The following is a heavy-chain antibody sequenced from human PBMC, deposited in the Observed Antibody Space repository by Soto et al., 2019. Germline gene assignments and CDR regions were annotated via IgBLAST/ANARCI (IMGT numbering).Heavy chain of an antibody. Sequence: PSETLSLTCTVYGGSISSSSNYWGWIRQPPGKGLEWIGSIYYSGSTYYNPSLKSRVTISVDTSKNQFSLKLSSVTAADTAVYYCARRFLRRYSYLADNWFDPRGQGTLVTGSS. V-gene: IGHV4-39*01. D-gene: IGHD5-18*01. CDR2: IYYSGST. J-gene: IGHJ5*02. CDR1: GGSISSSSNY. CDR3: ARRFLRRYSYLADNWFDP.